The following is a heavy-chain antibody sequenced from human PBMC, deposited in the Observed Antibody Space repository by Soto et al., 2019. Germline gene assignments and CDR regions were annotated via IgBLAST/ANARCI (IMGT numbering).Heavy chain of an antibody. CDR2: ISSSGSTI. CDR1: GFTFSPYE. D-gene: IGHD2-8*01. J-gene: IGHJ4*02. V-gene: IGHV3-48*03. CDR3: VREAPCSNGVCQFDY. Sequence: PGGSLRLSCAASGFTFSPYEMSWVRQAPGKGLEWTSYISSSGSTIHYADSVKGRFSISRDNAKKSLFLQMNSLRAEDTAVYYCVREAPCSNGVCQFDYWGRGTLVTVSS.